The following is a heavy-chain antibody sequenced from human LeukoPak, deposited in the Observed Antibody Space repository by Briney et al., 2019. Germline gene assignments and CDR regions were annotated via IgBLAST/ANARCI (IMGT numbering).Heavy chain of an antibody. Sequence: GGSLRLSCAASGFTFSSYWMHWVRHAPGKGLEWVSSISSSSSYIYYADSVKGRFTISRDNAKNSLYLQMNSLRAEDTAVYYCAYCSGGSCAPMGYMDVWGKGTTVTVSS. CDR2: ISSSSSYI. D-gene: IGHD2-15*01. V-gene: IGHV3-21*01. CDR3: AYCSGGSCAPMGYMDV. CDR1: GFTFSSYW. J-gene: IGHJ6*03.